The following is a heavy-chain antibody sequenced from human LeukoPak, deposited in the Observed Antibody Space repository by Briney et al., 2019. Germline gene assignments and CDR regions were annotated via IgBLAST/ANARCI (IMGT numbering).Heavy chain of an antibody. V-gene: IGHV1-18*01. CDR1: GYTFTSYG. D-gene: IGHD3-10*01. CDR2: ISAYNGNT. J-gene: IGHJ6*02. Sequence: ASVKVSCKASGYTFTSYGISWVRQAPGQGLEWMEWISAYNGNTNYAQKFQGRVTITADKSTSTAYMELSSLRSEDTAVYYCASNYGSGGGYYYYGMDVWGQGTTVTVSS. CDR3: ASNYGSGGGYYYYGMDV.